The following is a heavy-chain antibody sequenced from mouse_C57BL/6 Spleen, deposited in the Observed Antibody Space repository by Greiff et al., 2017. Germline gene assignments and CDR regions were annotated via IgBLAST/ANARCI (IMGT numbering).Heavy chain of an antibody. Sequence: EVNVVESGGGLVQPGASLRLSCAASGFTFTDYYMSWVRQPPGKAPEWLALFRNKANGYTTEYTATVKGRFTISRDNSQNILYLQMDTLRAEDSATYYCVKAAGYYDYPWFAYWGQGTLVTVSA. J-gene: IGHJ3*01. V-gene: IGHV7-4*01. CDR3: VKAAGYYDYPWFAY. D-gene: IGHD2-4*01. CDR2: FRNKANGYTT. CDR1: GFTFTDYY.